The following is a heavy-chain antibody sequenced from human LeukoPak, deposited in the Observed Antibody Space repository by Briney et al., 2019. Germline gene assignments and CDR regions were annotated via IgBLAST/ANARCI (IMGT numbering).Heavy chain of an antibody. Sequence: GGSLRLSCAASGFTFSSYSMSWVRQAPGKGLEWVSYISSSSSTIYYADSVKGRFTISRDNAKNSLYLQMNSLGAEDTAVYYCARDYYDSSGYYYDGYWGQGTLVTVSS. CDR1: GFTFSSYS. CDR2: ISSSSSTI. D-gene: IGHD3-22*01. CDR3: ARDYYDSSGYYYDGY. J-gene: IGHJ4*02. V-gene: IGHV3-48*01.